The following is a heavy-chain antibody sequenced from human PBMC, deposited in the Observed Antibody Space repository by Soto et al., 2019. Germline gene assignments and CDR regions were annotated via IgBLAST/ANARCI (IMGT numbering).Heavy chain of an antibody. CDR3: ARQRFLEWLYDYYYYYGMDV. CDR1: GFTFSSYS. CDR2: ISSSSSYI. Sequence: GGSLRLSCAASGFTFSSYSMNWVRQAPGKGPEWVSSISSSSSYIYYADSVKGRFTISRDNAKNSLYLQMNSLRAEDTAVYYCARQRFLEWLYDYYYYYGMDVWGQGTTVTVSS. V-gene: IGHV3-21*01. D-gene: IGHD3-3*01. J-gene: IGHJ6*02.